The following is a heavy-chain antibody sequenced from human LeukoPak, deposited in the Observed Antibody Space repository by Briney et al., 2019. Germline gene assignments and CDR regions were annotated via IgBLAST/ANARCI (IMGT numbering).Heavy chain of an antibody. V-gene: IGHV3-48*03. CDR2: ISTSGSTK. CDR3: ARDRDPGYNDSSGYRRVNAFDI. J-gene: IGHJ3*02. Sequence: GGSLRLPCAASGFTFSSYEMNWVRQAPGKGLEWVSYISTSGSTKYYADSVKGRFTISRDNAKNSLYLQMNSLRAEDTAVYYCARDRDPGYNDSSGYRRVNAFDIWGQGTMVTVSS. CDR1: GFTFSSYE. D-gene: IGHD3-22*01.